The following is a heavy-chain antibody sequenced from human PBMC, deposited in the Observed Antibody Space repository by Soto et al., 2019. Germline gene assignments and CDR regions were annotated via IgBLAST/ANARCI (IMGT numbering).Heavy chain of an antibody. Sequence: QVQLVESGGGVVQPGRSLRLSCAASGFTFSSYDMHWVRQAPGKGLEWVAVIWYDGSNKYYADSVKGRFTISRDNSKNTLYLQMNSVRAEDTAVYYCARDRRLGECSGGSCNPLQYGGQGTLVTVSS. CDR2: IWYDGSNK. V-gene: IGHV3-33*01. J-gene: IGHJ4*02. CDR3: ARDRRLGECSGGSCNPLQY. D-gene: IGHD2-15*01. CDR1: GFTFSSYD.